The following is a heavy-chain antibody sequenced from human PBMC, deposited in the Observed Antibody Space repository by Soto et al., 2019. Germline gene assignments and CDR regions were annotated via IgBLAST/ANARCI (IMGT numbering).Heavy chain of an antibody. CDR1: GASISSSNYY. CDR3: ARHGNTVTTGYYYGMDV. J-gene: IGHJ6*02. Sequence: SETLSLTCTVSGASISSSNYYWGWIRHPPGRGLEWIGTMYYSGRTYYNPSLKSRVTTSVDTSKNQFSLKLSAVTATDTAVYYCARHGNTVTTGYYYGMDVWGQGTTVTVSS. CDR2: MYYSGRT. D-gene: IGHD4-17*01. V-gene: IGHV4-39*01.